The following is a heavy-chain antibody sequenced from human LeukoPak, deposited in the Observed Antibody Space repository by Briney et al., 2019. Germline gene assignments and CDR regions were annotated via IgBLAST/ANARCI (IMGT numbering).Heavy chain of an antibody. Sequence: SETLSLTCAVYGGSFSGYYWSWIRQPPGKGLEWIGEINHSGSTNYNPSLKSRVTISVDTSKNQFSLKLSSVTAADTAVYYCARGHRIEYCSGGSCYSVFDYWGQGTLVTVSS. V-gene: IGHV4-34*01. J-gene: IGHJ4*02. D-gene: IGHD2-15*01. CDR3: ARGHRIEYCSGGSCYSVFDY. CDR1: GGSFSGYY. CDR2: INHSGST.